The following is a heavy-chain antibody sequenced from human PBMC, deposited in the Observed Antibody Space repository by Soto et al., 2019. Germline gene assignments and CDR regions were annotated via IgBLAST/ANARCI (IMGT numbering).Heavy chain of an antibody. D-gene: IGHD2-8*01. V-gene: IGHV3-74*01. CDR3: ARDIWCGPDV. CDR1: GFTFSSYW. CDR2: ITNDGKSA. J-gene: IGHJ6*04. Sequence: VQLVESGGGLVQPGGSLRLSCAASGFTFSSYWMQWVRQTPGKGLVWVGRITNDGKSAYYADSVKGRFTISRDNAKNTLYLQMNGLRDDDTSVLYCARDIWCGPDVWGKGTTVIVTS.